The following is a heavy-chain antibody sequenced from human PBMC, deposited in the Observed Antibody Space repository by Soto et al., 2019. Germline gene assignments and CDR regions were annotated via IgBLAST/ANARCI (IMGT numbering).Heavy chain of an antibody. D-gene: IGHD2-2*01. V-gene: IGHV4-59*06. J-gene: IGHJ4*02. CDR1: GGSISSYY. CDR2: ISYSWTT. CDR3: GTVRASWYIDY. Sequence: SETLSLTCTVSGGSISSYYWSWIRQPPGKGLEWIAYISYSWTTYYNPSLKSRLSISADTCKNQFSLYLKSVTVADTAVYYCGTVRASWYIDYWGQGTLVTAPQ.